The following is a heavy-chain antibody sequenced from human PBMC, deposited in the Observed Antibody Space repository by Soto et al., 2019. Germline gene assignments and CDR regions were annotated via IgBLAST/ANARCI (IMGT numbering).Heavy chain of an antibody. CDR1: GGSLSNYG. Sequence: SVKVSCKASGGSLSNYGISWVRQAPGQGLEWMGGIIPVFGTANYAQKFQGRVTMTTDTSTSTAYMELRSLRSDDTAVYYCARDGNWNDVEGWFDPWGHGTLVTVSS. V-gene: IGHV1-69*05. CDR3: ARDGNWNDVEGWFDP. J-gene: IGHJ5*02. CDR2: IIPVFGTA. D-gene: IGHD1-20*01.